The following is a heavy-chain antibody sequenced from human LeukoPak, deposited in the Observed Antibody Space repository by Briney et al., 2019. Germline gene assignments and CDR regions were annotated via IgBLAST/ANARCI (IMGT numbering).Heavy chain of an antibody. D-gene: IGHD3-10*01. CDR3: ARGEYYFDY. V-gene: IGHV4-59*01. J-gene: IGHJ4*02. CDR1: GGSISSYY. Sequence: PSETLSLTCTVSGGSISSYYWSRIRQPPGKGLEWMGYIYYSGSTNYNPSLKSRVTISVDTSKNQFSLKLSSVTAADTAVYYCARGEYYFDYWGQGTLVTVSS. CDR2: IYYSGST.